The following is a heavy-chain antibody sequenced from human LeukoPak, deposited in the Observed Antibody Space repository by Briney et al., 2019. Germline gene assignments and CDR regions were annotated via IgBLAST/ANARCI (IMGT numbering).Heavy chain of an antibody. V-gene: IGHV4-39*07. J-gene: IGHJ6*03. CDR2: MYHSGIT. CDR1: GGSISSSSYY. Sequence: SETLSLTCTVSGGSISSSSYYWGWIRQPPGKGLEWIGSMYHSGITYNNPSLKSRVTISLDTSKNQFSLNLSSVTAADTAVYYCARVFDSGSQAYFYYMDVWGKGTTVTISS. D-gene: IGHD3-10*01. CDR3: ARVFDSGSQAYFYYMDV.